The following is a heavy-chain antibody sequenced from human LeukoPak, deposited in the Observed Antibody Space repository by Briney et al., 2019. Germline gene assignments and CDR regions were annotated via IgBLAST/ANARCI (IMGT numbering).Heavy chain of an antibody. D-gene: IGHD4-23*01. CDR1: GYSFTGYY. V-gene: IGHV1-2*02. CDR2: INPNSGGT. CDR3: ARERTTVVTLDYYYGMDV. J-gene: IGHJ6*02. Sequence: ASVKVSCKASGYSFTGYYIHWVRQAPGQGLEWMGWINPNSGGTKYAQKFQGRLTMTRDTSISTANMELSRLRSDDTAVYYCARERTTVVTLDYYYGMDVWGQGATVTVSS.